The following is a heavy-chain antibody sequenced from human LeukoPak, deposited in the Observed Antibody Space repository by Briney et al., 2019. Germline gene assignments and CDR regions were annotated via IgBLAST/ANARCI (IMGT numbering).Heavy chain of an antibody. J-gene: IGHJ1*01. CDR1: GFTFSNYW. CDR2: IKHDGSDK. D-gene: IGHD3-22*01. CDR3: ARDLGVKDYYDSSGYYPEAFQH. Sequence: SGGSLRLSCSASGFTFSNYWMTWVRQSPGKGLEWVAIIKHDGSDKYCVDSVKGRFTTSRDNAKNSLYLQMNSLRAEDTAVYYCARDLGVKDYYDSSGYYPEAFQHWGQGTLVTVSS. V-gene: IGHV3-7*01.